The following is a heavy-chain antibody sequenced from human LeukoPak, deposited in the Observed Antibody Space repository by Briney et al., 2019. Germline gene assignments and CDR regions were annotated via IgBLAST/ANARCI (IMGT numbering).Heavy chain of an antibody. CDR1: GFTFSSYW. J-gene: IGHJ4*02. CDR3: ARDRYILGIQLWWKFDY. D-gene: IGHD5-18*01. Sequence: PGGSPRLSCAASGFTFSSYWMSWVRQAPGKGLEWVVNIKQDGSEKYYVDSVKGRFTISRDNAKNSLCLQMNSLRAEDTAVYYCARDRYILGIQLWWKFDYWGQGTLVTVSS. V-gene: IGHV3-7*01. CDR2: IKQDGSEK.